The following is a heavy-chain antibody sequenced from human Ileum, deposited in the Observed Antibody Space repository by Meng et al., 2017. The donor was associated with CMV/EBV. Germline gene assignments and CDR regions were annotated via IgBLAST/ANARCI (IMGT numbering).Heavy chain of an antibody. CDR2: IIPISTTA. J-gene: IGHJ4*02. D-gene: IGHD3-22*01. CDR1: GTFNNYV. CDR3: ARDPYYYDSSGDYFSF. V-gene: IGHV1-69*05. Sequence: GTFNNYVLSWVRQAPGQGLEWMGGIIPISTTANYARKFQGRLTITTDESTSTAYMELSSLRSEDTAVYYCARDPYYYDSSGDYFSFWGQGTLVTVSS.